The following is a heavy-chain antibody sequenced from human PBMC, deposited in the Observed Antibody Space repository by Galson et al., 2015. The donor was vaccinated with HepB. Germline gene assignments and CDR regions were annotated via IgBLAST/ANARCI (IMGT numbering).Heavy chain of an antibody. J-gene: IGHJ6*02. CDR1: GYTFTSYG. D-gene: IGHD5-18*01. V-gene: IGHV1-18*04. Sequence: SVKVSCKASGYTFTSYGISWVRQAPGQGLEWMGWISAYNGNTNYAQKLQGRVTMTTDTSTSTAYMELRSLRSDDTAVYYCARCGYSYGSEYYYYGMDVWGQGTTVTVSS. CDR2: ISAYNGNT. CDR3: ARCGYSYGSEYYYYGMDV.